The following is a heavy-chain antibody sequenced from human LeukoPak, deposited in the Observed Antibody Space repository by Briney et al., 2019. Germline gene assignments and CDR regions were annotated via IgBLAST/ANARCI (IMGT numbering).Heavy chain of an antibody. CDR1: DGSISSAYR. J-gene: IGHJ4*02. Sequence: SETLSLTCTVSDGSISSAYRWTWIRQSAGKGLEWIGRVDTSGSTKYNPSLKSRVTISFDTSKNQFSLKLSSVTAADTAVYYCARQTEYYFDYWGQGTLVTVSS. CDR2: VDTSGST. CDR3: ARQTEYYFDY. V-gene: IGHV4-61*02.